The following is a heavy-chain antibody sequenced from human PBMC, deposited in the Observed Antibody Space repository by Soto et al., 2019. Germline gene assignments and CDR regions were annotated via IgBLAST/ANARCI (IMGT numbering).Heavy chain of an antibody. CDR2: ISAYNGNT. D-gene: IGHD6-13*01. CDR1: GYTFTSYG. V-gene: IGHV1-18*01. CDR3: ARDGVAAAGTSWFDP. Sequence: GASVKVSCKASGYTFTSYGISWVRQAPGQGLEWMGWISAYNGNTNYSQKFQGRVTITTDTSASTAYMELSSLRSEDTAVYYCARDGVAAAGTSWFDPWGQGTLVTVSS. J-gene: IGHJ5*02.